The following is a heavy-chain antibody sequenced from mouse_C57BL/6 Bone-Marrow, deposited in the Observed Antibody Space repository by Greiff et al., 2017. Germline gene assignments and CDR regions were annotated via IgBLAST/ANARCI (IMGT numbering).Heavy chain of an antibody. Sequence: VQLQQSGPELVKPGASVKISCKASGYAFSSSWMNWVKQRPGKGLEWIGRIYPGDGDTNYNGKFKGKDTLTADKSSSTAYMQLSSLTAEDSAVYFCARENYYGRKGYWGQGTTLTVSS. D-gene: IGHD1-1*01. CDR1: GYAFSSSW. CDR2: IYPGDGDT. J-gene: IGHJ2*01. CDR3: ARENYYGRKGY. V-gene: IGHV1-82*01.